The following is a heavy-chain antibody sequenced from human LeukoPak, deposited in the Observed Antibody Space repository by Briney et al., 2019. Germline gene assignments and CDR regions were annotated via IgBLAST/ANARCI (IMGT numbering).Heavy chain of an antibody. J-gene: IGHJ4*02. D-gene: IGHD4-23*01. CDR2: INPSGGST. CDR1: GYTFTSDY. Sequence: ASVKVSCKASGYTFTSDYMHWVRQAPGQGLEWVGIINPSGGSTSYAQKFQGRVTMTRDTSTSTVYMELSSLRSEDTAVYYCARDGGNSGSLGYWGQGTLVTVSS. CDR3: ARDGGNSGSLGY. V-gene: IGHV1-46*01.